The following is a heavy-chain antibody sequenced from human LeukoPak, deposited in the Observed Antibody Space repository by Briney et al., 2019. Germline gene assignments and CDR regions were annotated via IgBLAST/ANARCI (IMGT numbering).Heavy chain of an antibody. J-gene: IGHJ6*04. CDR3: ARDRISDYVIYGMDV. CDR2: IYYSGST. D-gene: IGHD4-17*01. CDR1: GGSISSGDYY. V-gene: IGHV4-30-4*01. Sequence: SQTLSLTCTVSGGSISSGDYYWSWIRQPPGKGLEWIGYIYYSGSTYYNPPLKSRVTISVDTSKNQFSLKLSSVTAADTAVYYCARDRISDYVIYGMDVWGKGTTVTVSS.